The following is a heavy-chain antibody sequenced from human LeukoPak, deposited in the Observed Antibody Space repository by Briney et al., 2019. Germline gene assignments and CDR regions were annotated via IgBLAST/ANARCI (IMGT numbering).Heavy chain of an antibody. J-gene: IGHJ4*02. CDR3: AKTLNMVRGVTTDY. D-gene: IGHD3-10*01. V-gene: IGHV3-23*01. CDR1: GFTFSSYG. Sequence: GGSLRLSCAASGFTFSSYGMRWVRQAPGKGLEWVSAISGSGGTTYYADSVKGRFTISRDNSKKTMYLQMNSLRAEDTAVYYCAKTLNMVRGVTTDYWGQGTLVTVSS. CDR2: ISGSGGTT.